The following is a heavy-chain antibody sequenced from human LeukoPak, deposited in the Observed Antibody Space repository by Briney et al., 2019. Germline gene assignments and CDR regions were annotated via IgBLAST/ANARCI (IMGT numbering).Heavy chain of an antibody. V-gene: IGHV1-2*02. CDR3: ARAETLAYCGGDCYSSFLLFDY. Sequence: ASVKVSCKASGYTFTGYHMHWVRQAPGQGLEWMGWINPNSGGTNYAQKFQGRVTMTRDTSISTAYMELSRLRSDDTAVYYCARAETLAYCGGDCYSSFLLFDYWGQGTLVTVS. CDR1: GYTFTGYH. J-gene: IGHJ4*02. CDR2: INPNSGGT. D-gene: IGHD2-21*01.